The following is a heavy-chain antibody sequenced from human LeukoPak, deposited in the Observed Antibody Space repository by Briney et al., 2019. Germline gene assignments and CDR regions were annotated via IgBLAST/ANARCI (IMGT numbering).Heavy chain of an antibody. CDR3: TSDLPITTVTTFSLGAYDY. Sequence: GGSLRLSCAASGFTFNNAGMSWVRQAPGKGLEWVGRIKSKTDGGTTDYAAPVKGRFTISRDDSKNTLYLQMNSLKTEDTAVYYCTSDLPITTVTTFSLGAYDYWGQGTLVTVSS. D-gene: IGHD4-17*01. J-gene: IGHJ4*02. CDR2: IKSKTDGGTT. V-gene: IGHV3-15*01. CDR1: GFTFNNAG.